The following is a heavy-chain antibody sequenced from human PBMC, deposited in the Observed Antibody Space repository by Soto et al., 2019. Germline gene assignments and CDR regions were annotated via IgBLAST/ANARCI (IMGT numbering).Heavy chain of an antibody. CDR1: GFTFSSYG. Sequence: QVQLVESGGGVVHPGRSLRLSCAASGFTFSSYGMHWVRQAPGKGLEWVAVISYDGSNKYYADSVKGRFTISRDNSKNTLYLQMNSLRAEDTAVYYCAKDYNYDSSWYQDYWGQVTLVTVAS. J-gene: IGHJ4*02. CDR3: AKDYNYDSSWYQDY. D-gene: IGHD3-22*01. V-gene: IGHV3-30*18. CDR2: ISYDGSNK.